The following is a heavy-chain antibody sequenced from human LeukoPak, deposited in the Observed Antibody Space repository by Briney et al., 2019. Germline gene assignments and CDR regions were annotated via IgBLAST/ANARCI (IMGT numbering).Heavy chain of an antibody. V-gene: IGHV3-20*01. J-gene: IGHJ6*03. CDR2: IKWNGGST. CDR1: GFTFDDYG. D-gene: IGHD2/OR15-2a*01. Sequence: GGSLRLSCAASGFTFDDYGMSWVRQAPGKGLEWVSGIKWNGGSTGYADSVKGRFTISRDNAKNSLYLQMNSLRAEDTALYHCARNNIVPSFRLRWYYYYMDVWGKGTTVTVSS. CDR3: ARNNIVPSFRLRWYYYYMDV.